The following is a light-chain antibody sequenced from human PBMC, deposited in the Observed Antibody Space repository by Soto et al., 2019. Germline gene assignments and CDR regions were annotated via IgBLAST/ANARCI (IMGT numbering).Light chain of an antibody. V-gene: IGKV3-11*01. CDR3: QHRSNSPPTWT. CDR2: DTS. Sequence: EIVLTQSPATLSLSPGDRATLSCRASQRIGTYLAWYQQKAGQAPSLLIYDTSNRATGIPTRFSGSGSGTVFTLTISSLEPEAFAVYFCQHRSNSPPTWTFGQGTKVDIK. CDR1: QRIGTY. J-gene: IGKJ1*01.